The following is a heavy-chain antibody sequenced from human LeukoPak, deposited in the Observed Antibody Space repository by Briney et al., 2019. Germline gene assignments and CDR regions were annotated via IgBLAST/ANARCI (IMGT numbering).Heavy chain of an antibody. V-gene: IGHV3-11*06. CDR1: GFTFSDYY. D-gene: IGHD6-6*01. J-gene: IGHJ4*02. CDR2: ISSSSSYT. Sequence: GGSLRLSCAASGFTFSDYYMSWIRQAPGKGLEWVSYISSSSSYTNYADSVKGRFTISRDNAKNTLYLQMNSLRAEDTAVYYCARYSSSYDTAFDYWGQGTLVTVSS. CDR3: ARYSSSYDTAFDY.